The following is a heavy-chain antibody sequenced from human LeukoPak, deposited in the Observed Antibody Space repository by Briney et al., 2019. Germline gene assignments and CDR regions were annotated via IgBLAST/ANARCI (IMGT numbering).Heavy chain of an antibody. J-gene: IGHJ4*02. CDR3: ARGRHDGTYYLSY. D-gene: IGHD1-26*01. CDR2: ISSSGSYI. Sequence: GGSLRLSCAASGFTFSLYSITWVRQTPGRGLEWVSSISSSGSYIYYADSVKGRFTVSRDNAKNSLSLQMNSLRAEDTAYYCARGRHDGTYYLSYWGQGTLVTVSS. V-gene: IGHV3-21*01. CDR1: GFTFSLYS.